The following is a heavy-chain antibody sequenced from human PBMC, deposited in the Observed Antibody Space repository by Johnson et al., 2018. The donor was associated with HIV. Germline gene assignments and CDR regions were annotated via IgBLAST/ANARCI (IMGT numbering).Heavy chain of an antibody. CDR1: GFIFSSYG. CDR3: AREGTYEPLHRIYNYGDYPAFDI. CDR2: ISYAGSER. J-gene: IGHJ3*02. V-gene: IGHV3-33*05. D-gene: IGHD4-17*01. Sequence: QVQLVESGGGVVQPGGSLRLSCAASGFIFSSYGMHWVRQAPGKGLEWVAVISYAGSERYYVDSVKGRFTISRDNAKNSLYLQMNSLRDEDTAVYYCAREGTYEPLHRIYNYGDYPAFDIWGQGTLVTVSS.